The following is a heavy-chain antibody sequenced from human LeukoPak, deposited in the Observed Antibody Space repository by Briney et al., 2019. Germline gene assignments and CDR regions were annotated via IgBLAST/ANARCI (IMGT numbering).Heavy chain of an antibody. D-gene: IGHD3-3*01. CDR1: GFTFSNAW. V-gene: IGHV3-15*01. CDR2: IKSKTDGGTT. CDR3: TTYYEFYYYYYMDV. Sequence: GGSLRLSCAASGFTFSNAWMSWVRQAPGKGLEWVGRIKSKTDGGTTDYAAPVKGRFTISRDDSKNTLYLQMNSLKTEDTAVYYCTTYYEFYYYYYMDVWGKGTTVTISS. J-gene: IGHJ6*03.